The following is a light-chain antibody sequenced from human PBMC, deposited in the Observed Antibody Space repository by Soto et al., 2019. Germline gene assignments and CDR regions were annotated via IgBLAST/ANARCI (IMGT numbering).Light chain of an antibody. CDR1: QGIRNW. J-gene: IGKJ4*01. CDR2: AAS. CDR3: QQTDSFPLS. Sequence: DIRMSQSPSSVAASVGDRVTITFRASQGIRNWLAWYQQTPGKAPELLIFAASSMQSGVPSRFSGRGSGTEFTLTIDSLQPEDFATYYCQQTDSFPLSFGGGTKVDIK. V-gene: IGKV1D-12*01.